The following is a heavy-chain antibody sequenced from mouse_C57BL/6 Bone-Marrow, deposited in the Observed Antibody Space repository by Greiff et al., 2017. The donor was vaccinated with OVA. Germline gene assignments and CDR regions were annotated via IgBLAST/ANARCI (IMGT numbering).Heavy chain of an antibody. J-gene: IGHJ1*03. V-gene: IGHV1-7*01. CDR1: GYTFTSYW. D-gene: IGHD2-4*01. CDR2: INPSSGYT. CDR3: ARRGYYEYFDV. Sequence: QVHVKQSGAELAKPGASVKLSCKASGYTFTSYWMHWVKQRPGQGLEWIGYINPSSGYTKYNQKFKDKATLTVDTSSSTAYMQLSSLTSEDSAVYYCARRGYYEYFDVWGTGTTVTVSS.